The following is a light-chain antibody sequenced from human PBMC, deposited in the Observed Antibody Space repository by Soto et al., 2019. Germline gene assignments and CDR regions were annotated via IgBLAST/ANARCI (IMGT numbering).Light chain of an antibody. CDR2: DAS. J-gene: IGKJ1*01. CDR1: QSVSGY. V-gene: IGKV3-11*01. Sequence: EIVLTQSPVTLSLSPGERATLSCRASQSVSGYVAWYQQKPGQAPRLLIYDASSRANGIPARFTGSGSGTDFSLTISSLEPEDFAVYYCQHYNSYSEAFGQGTKVELK. CDR3: QHYNSYSEA.